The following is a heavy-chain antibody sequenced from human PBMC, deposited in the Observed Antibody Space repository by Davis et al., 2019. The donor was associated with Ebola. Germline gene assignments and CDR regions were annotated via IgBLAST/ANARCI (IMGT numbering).Heavy chain of an antibody. CDR3: AKEPRYDFWSGYLEYNWFDP. Sequence: GESLKISCAASGFTFSGSAMHWVRQASGKGLEWVGRIRSKANSYATAYAASVKGRFTISRDNSKNTLYLQMNSLRAEDTAVYYCAKEPRYDFWSGYLEYNWFDPWGQGTLVTVSS. CDR1: GFTFSGSA. J-gene: IGHJ5*02. V-gene: IGHV3-73*01. CDR2: IRSKANSYAT. D-gene: IGHD3-3*01.